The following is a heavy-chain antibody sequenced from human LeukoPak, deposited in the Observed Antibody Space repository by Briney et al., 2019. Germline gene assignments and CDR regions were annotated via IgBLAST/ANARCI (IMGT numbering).Heavy chain of an antibody. D-gene: IGHD2-15*01. Sequence: GASVKVSCKASGSTFTTYGISWVRQAPGQGLEWMGWVSGNNGNTNYAQKLQGRVTMTTDTSTNTAYMEQRSLISDDTAVYYCARNFYHSGRSWYDFFDFWGQGTMVTVSS. J-gene: IGHJ3*01. CDR3: ARNFYHSGRSWYDFFDF. V-gene: IGHV1-18*01. CDR2: VSGNNGNT. CDR1: GSTFTTYG.